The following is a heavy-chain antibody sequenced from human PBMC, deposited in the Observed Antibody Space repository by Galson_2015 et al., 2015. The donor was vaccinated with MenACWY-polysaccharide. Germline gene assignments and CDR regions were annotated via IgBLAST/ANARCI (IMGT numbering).Heavy chain of an antibody. CDR2: VNWDGTNT. CDR3: AKDDSGSSPY. J-gene: IGHJ1*01. D-gene: IGHD3-10*01. V-gene: IGHV3-43*02. Sequence: SLRLSCAASGFTFNGYAMHWVRQAPGKGLEWVALVNWDGTNTYYADSVKGRFTISRDNSKNSLYLQMNSLRTEDTALYYCAKDDSGSSPYWGQGTLVTVSS. CDR1: GFTFNGYA.